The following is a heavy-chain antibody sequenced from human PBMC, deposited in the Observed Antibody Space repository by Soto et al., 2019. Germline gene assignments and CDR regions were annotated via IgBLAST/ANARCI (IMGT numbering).Heavy chain of an antibody. CDR1: GGSLSGNY. V-gene: IGHV4-34*01. CDR2: THHSGST. CDR3: ARTTAAMHFNY. Sequence: QAQLQPWGTGLLKPSETLSLTCAVYGGSLSGNYWGWIRQPPGKGLEGIGETHHSGSTAYNPSLKSRVTISVDTSRNQFPLNLNSVTAAATAVYYCARTTAAMHFNYWSQGTLVTGSS. D-gene: IGHD2-2*01. J-gene: IGHJ4*02.